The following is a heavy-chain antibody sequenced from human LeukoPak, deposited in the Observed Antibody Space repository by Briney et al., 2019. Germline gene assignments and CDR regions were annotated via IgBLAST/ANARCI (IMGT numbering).Heavy chain of an antibody. CDR2: INSDGSST. Sequence: GGSLRLSYPAAGFTFSSYWMHWVRHAPGKGLVWVSRINSDGSSTNYADSVKGRFTISRDNAKNTLYLQMNSLRAEDTAVYYCARGSSGWYYFDYWGQGTLVTVSS. V-gene: IGHV3-74*01. J-gene: IGHJ4*02. D-gene: IGHD6-19*01. CDR1: GFTFSSYW. CDR3: ARGSSGWYYFDY.